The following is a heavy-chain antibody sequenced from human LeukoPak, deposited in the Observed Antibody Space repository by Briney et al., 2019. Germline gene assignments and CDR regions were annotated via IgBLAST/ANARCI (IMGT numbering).Heavy chain of an antibody. V-gene: IGHV4-4*02. CDR3: AGLVGRYSSGLYYYYFDY. CDR1: GDSINSLDL. CDR2: MYLSGTT. D-gene: IGHD3-22*01. Sequence: PSETLSLTCTVSGDSINSLDLWSWVRQPPGKGLEWIGEMYLSGTTHSNPSVKSRVTISIDKSKNQFFLNLSSVTAADTAVYYSAGLVGRYSSGLYYYYFDYWGQGTLVTVSS. J-gene: IGHJ4*02.